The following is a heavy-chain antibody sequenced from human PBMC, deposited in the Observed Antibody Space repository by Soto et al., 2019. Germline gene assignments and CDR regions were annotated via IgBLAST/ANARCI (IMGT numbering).Heavy chain of an antibody. D-gene: IGHD3-10*01. J-gene: IGHJ6*03. CDR2: ISFSGSAGST. CDR3: AKDYGSGTYNNYYYYMDV. Sequence: PGGSLRLSCAASGFTFSNYDMTWVRQAPGKGLEWVSTISFSGSAGSTYYADSVKGRFAISRDNSENTLYLQMNSLRAEDTAVYYCAKDYGSGTYNNYYYYMDVWGKGTTVTVSS. CDR1: GFTFSNYD. V-gene: IGHV3-23*01.